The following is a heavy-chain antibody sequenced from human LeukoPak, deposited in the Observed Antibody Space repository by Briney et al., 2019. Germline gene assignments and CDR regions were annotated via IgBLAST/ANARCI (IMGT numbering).Heavy chain of an antibody. CDR3: ARVVVRGVMSY. CDR2: IYYSGST. D-gene: IGHD3-10*01. V-gene: IGHV4-39*07. Sequence: SETLSLTCTVSGGSISSSSYYWGWIRQPPGKGREWIRSIYYSGSTYYNPSLKSRVTISVDTSKNQFSLKLSSVTAADTAVYYCARVVVRGVMSYWGQGTLVTVSS. J-gene: IGHJ4*02. CDR1: GGSISSSSYY.